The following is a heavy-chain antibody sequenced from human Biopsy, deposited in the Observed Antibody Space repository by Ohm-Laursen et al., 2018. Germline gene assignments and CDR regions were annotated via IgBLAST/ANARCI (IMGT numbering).Heavy chain of an antibody. V-gene: IGHV2-70*11. CDR3: ARTPILIVSAGLVYRHRRHLQGMDV. Sequence: PTQTLTLTCSFSGFSLSARGMCVSWIRQAPGKALEWLARVDWDDYKDYSASLQTKLSISKDPSNDQVVLAVNNVDPADTATYYCARTPILIVSAGLVYRHRRHLQGMDVWGQGIAVTVS. J-gene: IGHJ6*02. CDR2: VDWDDYK. D-gene: IGHD6-13*01. CDR1: GFSLSARGMC.